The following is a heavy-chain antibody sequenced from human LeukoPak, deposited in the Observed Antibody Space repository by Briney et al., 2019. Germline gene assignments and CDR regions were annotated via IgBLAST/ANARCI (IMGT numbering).Heavy chain of an antibody. CDR3: ARGVYSSSQYYFDY. CDR1: GGSISSYY. Sequence: SETLSLTCTVSGGSISSYYWSWIRQPAGKGLEWIGRIYTSGSTNYNPSLKSRVTTSVDTSRNQFSLKLSSVTAADTAVYYCARGVYSSSQYYFDYWGQGTRVTVSS. CDR2: IYTSGST. V-gene: IGHV4-4*07. D-gene: IGHD6-6*01. J-gene: IGHJ4*02.